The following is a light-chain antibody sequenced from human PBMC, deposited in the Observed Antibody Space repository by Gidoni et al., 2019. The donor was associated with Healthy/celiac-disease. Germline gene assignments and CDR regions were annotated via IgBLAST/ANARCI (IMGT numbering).Light chain of an antibody. V-gene: IGLV1-44*01. CDR2: SNN. J-gene: IGLJ3*02. Sequence: QSVLTQPPSASGTHGPRVTISCSGSSSNIGSTTVNWYQQLPGTAPKLLIYSNNQRPSGVPDRFSGSNSGTSASLASSGLQSEDEADYYCAAWDDSLNGWVFGGGTKLTV. CDR3: AAWDDSLNGWV. CDR1: SSNIGSTT.